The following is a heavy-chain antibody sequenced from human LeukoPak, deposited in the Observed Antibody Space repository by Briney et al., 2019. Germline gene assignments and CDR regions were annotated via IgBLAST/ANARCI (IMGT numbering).Heavy chain of an antibody. Sequence: PGGSLRLSCAASGFTFSSYWMHWVRRGPGKGLVWVSRINSDGSSTRHADSVKGRFTISRDNAKNSLYLQMSSLRAEDTAVYYCGMAMDVWGRGTTVTVSS. V-gene: IGHV3-74*01. CDR2: INSDGSST. CDR1: GFTFSSYW. D-gene: IGHD5-24*01. CDR3: GMAMDV. J-gene: IGHJ6*02.